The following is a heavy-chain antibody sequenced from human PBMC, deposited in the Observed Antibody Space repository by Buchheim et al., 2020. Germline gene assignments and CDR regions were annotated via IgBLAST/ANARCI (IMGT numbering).Heavy chain of an antibody. D-gene: IGHD4-17*01. Sequence: QVQLEESGGGVVQPGRSLRLSCAASGFTFSSYAMHWVRQAPGKGLEWVAVISYDGSNKYYADSVKGRVTISRGNSKNPLYLQMNSLRAEDTAVYYCAPRGSTTVNYWGQGTL. CDR3: APRGSTTVNY. J-gene: IGHJ4*02. V-gene: IGHV3-30*14. CDR2: ISYDGSNK. CDR1: GFTFSSYA.